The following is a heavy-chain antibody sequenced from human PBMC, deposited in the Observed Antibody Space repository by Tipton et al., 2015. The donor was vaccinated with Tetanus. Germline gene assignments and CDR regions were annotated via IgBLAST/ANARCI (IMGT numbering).Heavy chain of an antibody. D-gene: IGHD2-2*03. CDR2: ISGSGSSI. CDR3: ARDLDGYCSSTNCYRGYFDY. Sequence: SLRLSCTASGFTFSDHYMAWIRQAPGKGLEWISYISGSGSSIFHADSVKGRFGISRDNAKNALYLQMNSLTAEDTAVYYCARDLDGYCSSTNCYRGYFDYWGRGTLVTVSS. J-gene: IGHJ4*02. CDR1: GFTFSDHY. V-gene: IGHV3-11*01.